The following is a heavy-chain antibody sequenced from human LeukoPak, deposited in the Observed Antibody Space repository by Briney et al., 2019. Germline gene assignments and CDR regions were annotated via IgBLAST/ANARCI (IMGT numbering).Heavy chain of an antibody. D-gene: IGHD5-24*01. CDR1: GDSISSGDYY. Sequence: SETLSLTCTVSGDSISSGDYYWGCLRQPPGKGLEWIGSIYYNGRTYYNPSLKSRLSISLYTSKNQFSLNLSSVTAADTAVYYCARPRERLQFGSFDYWGQGTLVTVSS. CDR3: ARPRERLQFGSFDY. CDR2: IYYNGRT. V-gene: IGHV4-30-4*01. J-gene: IGHJ4*02.